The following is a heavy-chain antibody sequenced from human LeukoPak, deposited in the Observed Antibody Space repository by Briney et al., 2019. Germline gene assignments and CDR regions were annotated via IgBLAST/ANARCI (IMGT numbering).Heavy chain of an antibody. D-gene: IGHD2-2*01. Sequence: AGGSLRLSCTASGFTFGDYAMSWFRQAPGKGLEWVGFIRSKAYGGTTEYAASVKGRFTISRDDSKSIAYLQMNSLKTEDTAVYYCTRLKGRCSSTSCYHYYYMDVWGKGTTVTVSS. CDR2: IRSKAYGGTT. CDR3: TRLKGRCSSTSCYHYYYMDV. V-gene: IGHV3-49*03. CDR1: GFTFGDYA. J-gene: IGHJ6*03.